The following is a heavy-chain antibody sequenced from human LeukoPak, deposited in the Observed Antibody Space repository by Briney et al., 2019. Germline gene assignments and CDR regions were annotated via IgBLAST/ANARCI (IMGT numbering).Heavy chain of an antibody. V-gene: IGHV3-74*01. CDR2: IRSDGSDT. D-gene: IGHD2/OR15-2a*01. J-gene: IGHJ4*02. Sequence: PGGSLRLSCAASGFTFSHHGMHWVRQAPGEGLVWVSRIRSDGSDTRYAESVKGRFTISRDNAKNTLYLQMNSLRAEDTAVYYCARDWFHAIDYWGQGTLVTVSS. CDR3: ARDWFHAIDY. CDR1: GFTFSHHG.